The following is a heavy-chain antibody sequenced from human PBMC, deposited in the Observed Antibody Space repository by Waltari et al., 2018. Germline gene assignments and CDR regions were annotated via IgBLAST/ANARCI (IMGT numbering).Heavy chain of an antibody. CDR1: GGTFSSYA. CDR2: IIPIFGTA. V-gene: IGHV1-69*01. D-gene: IGHD1-7*01. Sequence: QVQLVQSGAEVKKPGSSVKVSCKASGGTFSSYAISWVRQAPGQGLEWMGGIIPIFGTANYAQKFQGRVTITADESTSTAYMELSSLRSEDTAVYYCARVRLELLVGDYYYGIDVWGQGTTVTVSS. CDR3: ARVRLELLVGDYYYGIDV. J-gene: IGHJ6*02.